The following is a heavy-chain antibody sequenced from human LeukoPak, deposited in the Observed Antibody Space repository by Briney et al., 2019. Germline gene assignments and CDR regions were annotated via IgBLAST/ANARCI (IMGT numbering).Heavy chain of an antibody. CDR1: GFTFSGYA. CDR2: IKQDGSEK. CDR3: GSGTYTVDY. Sequence: GGSLRLSCAASGFTFSGYAMSWVRQAPGKGLEWVANIKQDGSEKYYVDSVKGRFTISRDNAKNSLYLQMNSLRAEDTAVYYCGSGTYTVDYWGQGTLVTVSS. V-gene: IGHV3-7*01. D-gene: IGHD1-26*01. J-gene: IGHJ4*02.